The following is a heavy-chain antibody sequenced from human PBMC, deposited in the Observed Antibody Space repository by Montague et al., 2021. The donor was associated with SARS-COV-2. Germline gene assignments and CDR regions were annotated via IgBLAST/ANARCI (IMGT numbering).Heavy chain of an antibody. CDR2: MNPNSGNT. J-gene: IGHJ4*02. CDR3: ARAYDSSGWLDY. Sequence: SVKVSCKASGYTFTSYDINWVRQATGQGLEWMGWMNPNSGNTGYAQKFQGRVTMTRNTSISTAYMELTSLRSEDTALYYCARAYDSSGWLDYWGQGTPVTVSS. CDR1: GYTFTSYD. D-gene: IGHD3-22*01. V-gene: IGHV1-8*01.